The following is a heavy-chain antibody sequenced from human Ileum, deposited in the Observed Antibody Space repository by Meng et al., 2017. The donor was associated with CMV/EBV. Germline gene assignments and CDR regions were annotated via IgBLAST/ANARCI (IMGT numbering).Heavy chain of an antibody. D-gene: IGHD1-14*01. CDR2: ISPIFRTS. CDR1: GGTLGSNA. V-gene: IGHV1-69*12. Sequence: QLVQAGEEVNKPGTPVKCSCEASGGTLGSNAISWVRNAPGQGLEWMGVISPIFRTSNYAQKFQGRLTITADESTSTAYMELISLTSGDTSVYYCATSGRGPKYYFDYWGQGTLVTVSS. J-gene: IGHJ4*02. CDR3: ATSGRGPKYYFDY.